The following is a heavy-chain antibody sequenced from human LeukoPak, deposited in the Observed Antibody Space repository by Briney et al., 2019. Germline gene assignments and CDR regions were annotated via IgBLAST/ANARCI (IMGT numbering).Heavy chain of an antibody. CDR1: GYTFTTYY. J-gene: IGHJ5*02. D-gene: IGHD6-19*01. V-gene: IGHV1-46*01. CDR3: ARGPRSSGWLEDP. Sequence: GASVKVSCKASGYTFTTYYMHWVRQAPGQGLEWMGMINPSGARTSNAQKFQGRVTMTRDTSTSTGYMELSSLRSEDTAVYYCARGPRSSGWLEDPWGQGTLVTVSS. CDR2: INPSGART.